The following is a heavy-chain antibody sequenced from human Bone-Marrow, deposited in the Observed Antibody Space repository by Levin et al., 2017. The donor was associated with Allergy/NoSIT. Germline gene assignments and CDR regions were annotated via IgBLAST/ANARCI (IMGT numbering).Heavy chain of an antibody. J-gene: IGHJ4*02. Sequence: GGSLRLSCAASGFSFTNYGIHWVRQAPGKGLEWVASVGSSDTNTHYADSVRGRFTLSTDYSKNTVYLQMDSLTTEDTAMFYCAREAAHPGYDYLYYFDCWGQGTLVTVSS. V-gene: IGHV3-33*08. CDR2: VGSSDTNT. CDR1: GFSFTNYG. D-gene: IGHD5-12*01. CDR3: AREAAHPGYDYLYYFDC.